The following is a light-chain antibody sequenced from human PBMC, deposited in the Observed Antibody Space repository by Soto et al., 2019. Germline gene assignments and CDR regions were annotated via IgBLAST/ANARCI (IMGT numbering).Light chain of an antibody. Sequence: EMVMTQSPATLSVSPGERATLSCRASQTISSDLAWYQQKPGQAPRVLIYGASTRATGIPARFSGSGSGTEFTLTISSLQSEDFAVYFCQQYNSWPRTFGQGTTVEIK. CDR1: QTISSD. CDR3: QQYNSWPRT. CDR2: GAS. J-gene: IGKJ1*01. V-gene: IGKV3-15*01.